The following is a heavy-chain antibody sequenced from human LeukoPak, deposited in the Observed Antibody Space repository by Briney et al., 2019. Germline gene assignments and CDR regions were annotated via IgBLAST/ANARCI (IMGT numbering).Heavy chain of an antibody. CDR2: ISAYNGNT. D-gene: IGHD6-19*01. CDR3: ARGRLLIQWLVMSFKAQFDP. CDR1: GYTFTSYG. V-gene: IGHV1-18*01. Sequence: GASVKVSSKASGYTFTSYGINWVRQAPGQGLEWMGWISAYNGNTIYAQKLQGRVTMTTDTSTNTAYMELRSLRSDDTAVYYCARGRLLIQWLVMSFKAQFDPWGQGTLVTVSS. J-gene: IGHJ5*02.